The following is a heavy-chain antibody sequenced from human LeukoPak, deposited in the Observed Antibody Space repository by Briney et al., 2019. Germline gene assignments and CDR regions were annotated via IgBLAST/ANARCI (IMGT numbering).Heavy chain of an antibody. D-gene: IGHD3-16*01. CDR3: ARDSFSGGPGDY. J-gene: IGHJ4*02. Sequence: GGSLRLSCAAFGFTFSSYSMNWVRQAPGKGLEWVSSISSSSSYIYYADSVKGRFTISRDNAKNSLYLQMNSLRAEDTAVYYCARDSFSGGPGDYWGQGTLVTVSS. V-gene: IGHV3-21*01. CDR2: ISSSSSYI. CDR1: GFTFSSYS.